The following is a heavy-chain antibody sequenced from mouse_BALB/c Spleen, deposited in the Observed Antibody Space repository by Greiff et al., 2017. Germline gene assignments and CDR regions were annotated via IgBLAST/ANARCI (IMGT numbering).Heavy chain of an antibody. CDR2: IYPGDGDT. Sequence: VQLKESGAELVRPGSSVKISCKASGYAFSSYWMNWVKQRPGQGLEWIGQIYPGDGDTNYNGKFKGKATLTADKSSSTAYMQLSSLTSEDSAVYFCARWGGNYHYFDYWGQGTTLTVSS. V-gene: IGHV1-80*01. D-gene: IGHD2-1*01. CDR3: ARWGGNYHYFDY. CDR1: GYAFSSYW. J-gene: IGHJ2*01.